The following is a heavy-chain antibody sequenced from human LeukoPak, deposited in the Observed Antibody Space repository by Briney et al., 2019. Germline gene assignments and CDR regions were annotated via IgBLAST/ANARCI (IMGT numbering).Heavy chain of an antibody. Sequence: GGSLRLSCAASGFTFSSYAMSWVRQAPGKGLEWVSAISGSGGSTYYADSVKGRFTISRDNSKNTLYLQMNSLRAEDTAVYYCARPLYSSGWFSVYYYMDVWGKGTTVTVSS. CDR3: ARPLYSSGWFSVYYYMDV. CDR1: GFTFSSYA. J-gene: IGHJ6*03. CDR2: ISGSGGST. D-gene: IGHD6-19*01. V-gene: IGHV3-23*01.